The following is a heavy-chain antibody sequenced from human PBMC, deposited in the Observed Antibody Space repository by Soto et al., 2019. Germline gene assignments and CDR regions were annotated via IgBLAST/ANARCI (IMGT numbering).Heavy chain of an antibody. V-gene: IGHV4-4*02. J-gene: IGHJ5*02. D-gene: IGHD2-21*01. CDR3: ATLPPRIVVTVLPIPT. CDR1: GDSISSTHW. Sequence: QVYLHQSGPGLVKPSGTLSLTCAVSGDSISSTHWWTWVRQTPGKGLEWIGEVYHSGSTSYNPSLTSRVTIAVDKSTNQFSLKLTSLPAADTAVYYCATLPPRIVVTVLPIPTWGQGTLVSVSS. CDR2: VYHSGST.